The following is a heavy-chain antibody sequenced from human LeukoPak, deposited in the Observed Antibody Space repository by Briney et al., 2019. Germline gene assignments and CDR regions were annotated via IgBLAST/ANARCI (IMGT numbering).Heavy chain of an antibody. CDR3: ALLMMYAIDFDY. D-gene: IGHD2-8*01. J-gene: IGHJ4*02. V-gene: IGHV3-21*04. Sequence: SGGTLRLSCAASGFTFSSYNMNWVRQAPGKGLEWVSSISTSSNYRYYADSLKGRFTISRDISKNTLYLQMNSLRAEDTAIYYCALLMMYAIDFDYWGQGTMVTDSS. CDR2: ISTSSNYR. CDR1: GFTFSSYN.